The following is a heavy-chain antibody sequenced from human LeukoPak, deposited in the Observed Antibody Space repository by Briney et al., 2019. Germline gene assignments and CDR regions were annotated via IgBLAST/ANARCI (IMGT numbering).Heavy chain of an antibody. J-gene: IGHJ4*02. CDR1: GFTFSSYA. V-gene: IGHV3-23*01. CDR3: AKGPAPIAVAGTDY. CDR2: ISGSGSST. D-gene: IGHD6-19*01. Sequence: PGGSLRLSCAASGFTFSSYAMSWVRQAPGKGLEWVSAISGSGSSTYYADSVKGRFTISRDNSKKTLYLQMNSLRAEDTAVYYCAKGPAPIAVAGTDYWGQGTLVTVPS.